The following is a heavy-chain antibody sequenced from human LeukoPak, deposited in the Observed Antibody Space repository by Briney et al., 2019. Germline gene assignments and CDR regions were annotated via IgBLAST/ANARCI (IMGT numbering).Heavy chain of an antibody. CDR3: AKDHQRPMVRGVISDY. V-gene: IGHV3-23*01. CDR2: ISGSGGST. Sequence: GGSLRLSCAASGFTFSSYAMNWVRQAPGKGLEWVSAISGSGGSTYYAGSVKGRFTISRDNSKNTLYLQMNSLRAEDTAVYYCAKDHQRPMVRGVISDYWGQGTLVTVSS. D-gene: IGHD3-10*01. J-gene: IGHJ4*02. CDR1: GFTFSSYA.